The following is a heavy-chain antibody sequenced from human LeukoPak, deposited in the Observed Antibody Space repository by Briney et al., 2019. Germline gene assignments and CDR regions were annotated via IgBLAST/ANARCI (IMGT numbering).Heavy chain of an antibody. D-gene: IGHD1-1*01. CDR1: GGSFSGYY. J-gene: IGHJ3*02. CDR3: ARVNSRNDVRAFDI. CDR2: INHSGIT. Sequence: SETLSLTCAVYGGSFSGYYWSWVRQPPGKGLEWIGEINHSGITNYNSSLESRVTISIDPSKHQLSLKLSSVTAADTAVYHCARVNSRNDVRAFDIWGQGTMVTVSS. V-gene: IGHV4-34*01.